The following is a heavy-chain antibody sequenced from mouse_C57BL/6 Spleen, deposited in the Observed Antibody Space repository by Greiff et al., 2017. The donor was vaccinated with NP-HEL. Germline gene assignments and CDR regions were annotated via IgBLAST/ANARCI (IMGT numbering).Heavy chain of an antibody. CDR3: ARLYYFDY. CDR1: GYTFTSYC. CDR2: IDPSDSYT. J-gene: IGHJ2*01. V-gene: IGHV1-59*01. Sequence: QVQLQQPGAELVRPGTSVKLSCKASGYTFTSYCMHWVKQRPGQGLEWIGVIDPSDSYTNYNQKFKGKATLTVYTSSSTAYMQLISLTSEDSADYHRARLYYFDYWGQGTTLTVSS.